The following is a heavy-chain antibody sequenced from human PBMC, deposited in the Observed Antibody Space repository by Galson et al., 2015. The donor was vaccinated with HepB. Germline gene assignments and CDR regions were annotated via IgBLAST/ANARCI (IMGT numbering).Heavy chain of an antibody. J-gene: IGHJ4*02. Sequence: SLRLSCAASGFTFSSYGMHWVRQAPGKGLEWVAVIWYDGSSKYYADSVKGRFTISRDNSKNTLYLQMNSLRAEDTAVYYCARSDYYYDSSGSSDYWGQGTLVTVSS. D-gene: IGHD3-22*01. V-gene: IGHV3-33*08. CDR3: ARSDYYYDSSGSSDY. CDR1: GFTFSSYG. CDR2: IWYDGSSK.